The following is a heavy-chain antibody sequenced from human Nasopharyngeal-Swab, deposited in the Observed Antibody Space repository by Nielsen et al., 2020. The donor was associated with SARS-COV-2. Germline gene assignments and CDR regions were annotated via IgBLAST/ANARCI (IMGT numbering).Heavy chain of an antibody. D-gene: IGHD6-6*01. J-gene: IGHJ4*02. Sequence: GESLKISCAASGFIFNKYWMSWVRQAPGKGLEWVALISYDGVNKFYADSVKGRFTISRDNSKYTLYLQMNSLRPEDTSVYYCARDLVRNFDLWGQGALVTVSS. CDR2: ISYDGVNK. V-gene: IGHV3-30*03. CDR3: ARDLVRNFDL. CDR1: GFIFNKYW.